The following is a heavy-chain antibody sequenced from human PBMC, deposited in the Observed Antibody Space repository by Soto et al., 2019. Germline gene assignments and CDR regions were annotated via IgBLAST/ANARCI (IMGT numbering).Heavy chain of an antibody. Sequence: PGGSLRLSCVASGFASSNFAMSWVRQAPGKELEWVSTVSGINSGTYYADSVRGRFLISRDNSKNTVHLQMNSLGAGDTAVYYCARHGAEKFDTSGYYPFDYWGQGALVTVS. CDR2: VSGINSGT. CDR1: GFASSNFA. J-gene: IGHJ4*02. V-gene: IGHV3-23*01. D-gene: IGHD3-22*01. CDR3: ARHGAEKFDTSGYYPFDY.